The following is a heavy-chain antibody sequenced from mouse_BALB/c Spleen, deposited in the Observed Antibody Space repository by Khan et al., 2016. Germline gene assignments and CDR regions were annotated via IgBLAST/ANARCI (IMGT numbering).Heavy chain of an antibody. Sequence: VQLQQSGAELVKPGASVKLSCTASGFNIKDTYMHWVKQRPEQGLEWIGRIDPANGNTKYDPKFQGKATITADTSSNTAYLQLSSLTSEDTAVCYCARSPYDYDVGFAYWGQGTLVIVSA. CDR3: ARSPYDYDVGFAY. V-gene: IGHV14-3*02. J-gene: IGHJ3*01. CDR1: GFNIKDTY. D-gene: IGHD2-4*01. CDR2: IDPANGNT.